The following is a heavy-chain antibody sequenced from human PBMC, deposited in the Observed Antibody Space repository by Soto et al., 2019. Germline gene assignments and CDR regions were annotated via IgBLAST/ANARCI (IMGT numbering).Heavy chain of an antibody. CDR1: GVSISGSRYY. CDR2: IYDSGST. J-gene: IGHJ6*02. Sequence: SETLSLTCTVSGVSISGSRYYWGWIRQHPGRELEWIGNIYDSGSTYYTPALKSRVTLSVDTYKNQFSLNLNSVTAPDTAVYYCARGGIPPSGYGIAYAMDVWGQGTTVTVSS. V-gene: IGHV4-39*01. D-gene: IGHD1-26*01. CDR3: ARGGIPPSGYGIAYAMDV.